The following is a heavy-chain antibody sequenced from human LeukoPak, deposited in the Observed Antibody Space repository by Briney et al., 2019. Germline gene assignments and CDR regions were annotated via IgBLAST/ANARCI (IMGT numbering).Heavy chain of an antibody. V-gene: IGHV1-24*01. CDR3: ATLGVGQQLAPRGDYYYYYGMDV. D-gene: IGHD6-13*01. CDR1: GYTLTELS. CDR2: FDPEDGET. Sequence: ASVKVSCKVSGYTLTELSMHWVRQAPGKGLEWMGGFDPEDGETIYAQKFQGRVTMTEDTSTDTAYMELSSLRSEDTAVYYCATLGVGQQLAPRGDYYYYYGMDVWGQGTTVTVSS. J-gene: IGHJ6*02.